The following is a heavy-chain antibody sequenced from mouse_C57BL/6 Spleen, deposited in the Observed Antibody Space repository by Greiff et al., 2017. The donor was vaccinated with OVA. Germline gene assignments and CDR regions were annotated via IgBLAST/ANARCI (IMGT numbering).Heavy chain of an antibody. CDR2: ISDGGSYT. CDR1: GFTFSSYA. V-gene: IGHV5-4*01. J-gene: IGHJ4*01. CDR3: AREGNYDYGVGAMDY. D-gene: IGHD2-4*01. Sequence: EVQGVESGGGLVKPGGSLKLSCAASGFTFSSYAMSWVRQTPEKRLEWVATISDGGSYTYYPDNVKGRFTISRDNAKNNLYLQMSHLKSEDTAMYYCAREGNYDYGVGAMDYWGQGTSVTVSS.